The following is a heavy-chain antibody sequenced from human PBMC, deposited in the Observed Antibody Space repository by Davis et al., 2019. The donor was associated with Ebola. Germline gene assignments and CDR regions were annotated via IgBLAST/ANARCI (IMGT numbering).Heavy chain of an antibody. CDR2: IYHSGST. CDR3: ANYYDSKEFFDI. V-gene: IGHV4-59*04. CDR1: GGSISSYY. Sequence: PGGSLRLSCTVSGGSISSYYWSWIQQPPGKGLEWIGYIYHSGSTYYNPSLKSRVTISVDRSKNQFSLKLSSVTAADTAVYYCANYYDSKEFFDIWGQGTMVTVSS. D-gene: IGHD3-22*01. J-gene: IGHJ3*02.